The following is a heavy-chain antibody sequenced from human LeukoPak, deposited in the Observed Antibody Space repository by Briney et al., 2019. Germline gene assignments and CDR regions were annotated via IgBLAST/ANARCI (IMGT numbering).Heavy chain of an antibody. V-gene: IGHV3-33*01. J-gene: IGHJ4*02. CDR2: IWYDGSNK. CDR1: GFTFSSYG. Sequence: AGSLRLSCAASGFTFSSYGMHWVRPAPGKGLEWVAVIWYDGSNKYYADSVKGRFTISRDNSKNTLYLQMNSLRAEDTAVYYCASIIYGVYFDYWGQGTLVTVSS. D-gene: IGHD4-17*01. CDR3: ASIIYGVYFDY.